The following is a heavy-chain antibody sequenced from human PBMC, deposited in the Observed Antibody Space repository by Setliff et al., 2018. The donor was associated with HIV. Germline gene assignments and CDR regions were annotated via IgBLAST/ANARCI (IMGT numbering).Heavy chain of an antibody. Sequence: PSETLSLTCTVSGGSISSGGYYWSWIRQHPGKGLEWIGYIYYSGSTYYNPSLKSRVTISVDTSKNQFSLKLTSVTAADTAMYYCARGARLLAGYSDRWDYNYMGVWGKGTTVTVSS. CDR3: ARGARLLAGYSDRWDYNYMGV. V-gene: IGHV4-31*03. J-gene: IGHJ6*03. D-gene: IGHD6-13*01. CDR2: IYYSGST. CDR1: GGSISSGGYY.